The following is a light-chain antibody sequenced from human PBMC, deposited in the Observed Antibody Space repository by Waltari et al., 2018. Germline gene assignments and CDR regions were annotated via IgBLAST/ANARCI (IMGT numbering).Light chain of an antibody. CDR1: QDIHTW. J-gene: IGKJ3*01. CDR2: GAS. Sequence: DIQMTQSPSYVSASVVDTVTITCRASQDIHTWLAWYQQKPGKAPKLLIYGASSLQTGVPSRFSGSGSGTDFTLTIGSLQAEDSATYYCQQANKFPFAFGPGTRVDFK. V-gene: IGKV1-12*01. CDR3: QQANKFPFA.